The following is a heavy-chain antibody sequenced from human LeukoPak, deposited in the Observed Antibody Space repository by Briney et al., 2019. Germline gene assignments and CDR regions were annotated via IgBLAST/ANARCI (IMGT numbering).Heavy chain of an antibody. CDR1: GFTFSSYA. CDR2: ISYDGSNT. Sequence: GGSLRLSCAASGFTFSSYAMHWVHQAPGKGLEWVAVISYDGSNTYYADSVKGRFTISRDNSKNTLYLQMNSLRAEDTAVYYCARGRNDYVWGSYLNWFDPWGQGTLVTVSS. CDR3: ARGRNDYVWGSYLNWFDP. J-gene: IGHJ5*02. V-gene: IGHV3-30*04. D-gene: IGHD3-16*02.